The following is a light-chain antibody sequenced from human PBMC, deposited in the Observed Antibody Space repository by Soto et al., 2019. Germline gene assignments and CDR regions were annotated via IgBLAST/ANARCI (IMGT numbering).Light chain of an antibody. CDR3: QSYDRTPSLHVV. Sequence: QSVLTQPPSVSGAPGQRVTISCTGSSSNIGAGYDVHWYQQLPGTAPKLLIYGNSNRPSGVPDRFSGSKSGTSASLAITGLQAEDDAHYYCQSYDRTPSLHVVFRGGTKLTLL. J-gene: IGLJ2*01. V-gene: IGLV1-40*01. CDR1: SSNIGAGYD. CDR2: GNS.